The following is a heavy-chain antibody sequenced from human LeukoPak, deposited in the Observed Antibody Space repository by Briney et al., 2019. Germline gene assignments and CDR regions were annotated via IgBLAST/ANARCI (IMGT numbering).Heavy chain of an antibody. D-gene: IGHD4-23*01. J-gene: IGHJ4*02. V-gene: IGHV4-34*01. CDR1: GGSFSGYY. Sequence: PSETLSLTCAVYGGSFSGYYWSWIRQPPGKGLEWIGEINHSGSTNYNPSLKSRVTISVDTSKNQFSLKLSSVTAADTAVYYCARGTTVVNGPVDYWGQGTLVTVSS. CDR3: ARGTTVVNGPVDY. CDR2: INHSGST.